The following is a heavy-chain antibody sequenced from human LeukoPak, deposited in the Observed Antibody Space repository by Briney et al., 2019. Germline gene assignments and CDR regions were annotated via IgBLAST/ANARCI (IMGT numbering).Heavy chain of an antibody. CDR3: ARDKIVGDTYFDY. V-gene: IGHV3-9*01. J-gene: IGHJ4*02. Sequence: GGSLRLSCAASGFTFDDYAMHWVRQAPGKGLEWVSGISWNSDSIDYADSVKGRFTISRDNAKNSLYLQMNSLRAEDTAVYYCARDKIVGDTYFDYWGQGTLVTVSS. CDR1: GFTFDDYA. CDR2: ISWNSDSI. D-gene: IGHD1-26*01.